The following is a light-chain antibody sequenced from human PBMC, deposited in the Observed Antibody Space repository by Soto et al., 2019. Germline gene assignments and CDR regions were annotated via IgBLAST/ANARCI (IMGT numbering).Light chain of an antibody. Sequence: EIVVTQSPGALSLTPGERATLSCRASQSVSSSFLAWYQQRPGQAPRLLIYDASSRATGIPDRFSGSGSGTDFTLTISRLEPEDFAVYYCQPYGSSPPWTFGQGTKVDI. V-gene: IGKV3-20*01. CDR1: QSVSSSF. CDR2: DAS. CDR3: QPYGSSPPWT. J-gene: IGKJ1*01.